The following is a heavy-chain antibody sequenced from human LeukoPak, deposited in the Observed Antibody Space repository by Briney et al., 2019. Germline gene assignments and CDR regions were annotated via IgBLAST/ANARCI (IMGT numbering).Heavy chain of an antibody. CDR3: ATTLLRIAARAPYYYYYMDV. J-gene: IGHJ6*03. D-gene: IGHD6-6*01. Sequence: SVKVSCKASGGTFSSYAISWVRQAPGQGLEWMEGIIPIFGTANYARKFQGRVTITTDESTSTAYMELSSLRSEDTAVYYCATTLLRIAARAPYYYYYMDVWGKGTTVTVSS. CDR2: IIPIFGTA. CDR1: GGTFSSYA. V-gene: IGHV1-69*05.